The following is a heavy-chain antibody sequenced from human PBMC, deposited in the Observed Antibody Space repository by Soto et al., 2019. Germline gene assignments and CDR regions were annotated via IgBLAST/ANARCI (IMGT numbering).Heavy chain of an antibody. V-gene: IGHV3-23*01. Sequence: EVQLLESGGDLVQPGGSLRLSCAASGFTFTTYSMTWVRQAPGKGLEWVAAISGSGGSTYYADSAKGRFTISRDNSKNTLYLEMNSLRAEDTAVYYCAKDKDTNFSHQDYWGQRTLVTVS. CDR2: ISGSGGST. CDR3: AKDKDTNFSHQDY. CDR1: GFTFTTYS. D-gene: IGHD2-15*01. J-gene: IGHJ4*02.